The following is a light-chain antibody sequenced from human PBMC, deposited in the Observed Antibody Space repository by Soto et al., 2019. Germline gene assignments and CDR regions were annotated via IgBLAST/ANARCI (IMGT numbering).Light chain of an antibody. J-gene: IGKJ2*01. CDR2: GAS. Sequence: EIVLTQSPGTLSLSPGVRATLSCRASQSFRSSYLAWYQQKPGQAPRLLIYGASSRATGVPDRFSGSGSGTDFTLTISRLEPEDFAVYYCQQYGSSLYTFGQGTKLEIK. V-gene: IGKV3-20*01. CDR1: QSFRSSY. CDR3: QQYGSSLYT.